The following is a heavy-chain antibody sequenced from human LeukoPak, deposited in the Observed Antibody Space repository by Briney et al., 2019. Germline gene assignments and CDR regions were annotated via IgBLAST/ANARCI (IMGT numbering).Heavy chain of an antibody. CDR2: INHSGST. D-gene: IGHD1-26*01. CDR1: GYSISSGYY. CDR3: ARNGGYGKFDY. J-gene: IGHJ4*02. Sequence: SETLSPTCAVSGYSISSGYYWGWIRRPPGNGLEWIGTINHSGSTYYNPSLRSRVTISVDTSKNQFSLNLNSVTAADTAFYYCARNGGYGKFDYWGQGALVTVSS. V-gene: IGHV4-38-2*01.